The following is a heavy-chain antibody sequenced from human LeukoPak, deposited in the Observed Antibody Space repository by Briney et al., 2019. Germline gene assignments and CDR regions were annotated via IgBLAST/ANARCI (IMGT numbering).Heavy chain of an antibody. CDR3: ARSLDGYNLKYFDY. CDR1: GFTFNSYT. D-gene: IGHD5-24*01. CDR2: ISSGSTYI. J-gene: IGHJ4*02. Sequence: PGGSLRLSCAASGFTFNSYTMNWVRQAPGKGLEWVSSISSGSTYIYYVDSVKGRFTISRDNAKNSLYLQMNSLRAEDTAVYYCARSLDGYNLKYFDYWGQGTLVTVSS. V-gene: IGHV3-21*06.